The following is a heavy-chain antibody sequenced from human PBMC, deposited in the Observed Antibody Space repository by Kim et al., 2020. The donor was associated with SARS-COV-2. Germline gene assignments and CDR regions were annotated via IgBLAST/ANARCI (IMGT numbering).Heavy chain of an antibody. V-gene: IGHV1-8*01. D-gene: IGHD3-10*01. CDR3: ARGNYYGSGSYYPPSDY. J-gene: IGHJ4*02. CDR2: MNPNSGNT. CDR1: GYTFTSYD. Sequence: ASVKVSCKASGYTFTSYDINWVRQATGQGLEWMGWMNPNSGNTGYAQKFQGRVTMTRNTSISADYMELCRLRSGDTAVYYCARGNYYGSGSYYPPSDYWGQGTLVTVSS.